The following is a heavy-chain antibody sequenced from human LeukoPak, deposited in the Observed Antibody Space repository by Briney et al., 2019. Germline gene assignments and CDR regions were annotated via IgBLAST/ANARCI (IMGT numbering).Heavy chain of an antibody. D-gene: IGHD5-24*01. Sequence: GGSLRLSCAASGFTFSSYWMSWVRQAPGKGLEWVANIKKDGSEKHYADSVKGRFSISRDNAKNSLYLQMNSLRAEDTAVYYCARDRGWLQFDNWGQGTLVTVSS. CDR2: IKKDGSEK. CDR3: ARDRGWLQFDN. V-gene: IGHV3-7*01. CDR1: GFTFSSYW. J-gene: IGHJ4*02.